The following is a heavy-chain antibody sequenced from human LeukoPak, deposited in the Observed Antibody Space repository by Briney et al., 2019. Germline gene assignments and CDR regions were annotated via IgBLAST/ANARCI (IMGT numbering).Heavy chain of an antibody. CDR3: ARSFRSSGSENFDY. J-gene: IGHJ4*02. Sequence: GGSLRLSCAASGFTFSSYWMHRVRQAPGKGLVWVSRINSDGSSTSYADSVKGRFTISRDNAKNTLYLQMNSLRAEDTAVYYCARSFRSSGSENFDYWGQGTLVTVSS. V-gene: IGHV3-74*01. D-gene: IGHD3-10*01. CDR1: GFTFSSYW. CDR2: INSDGSST.